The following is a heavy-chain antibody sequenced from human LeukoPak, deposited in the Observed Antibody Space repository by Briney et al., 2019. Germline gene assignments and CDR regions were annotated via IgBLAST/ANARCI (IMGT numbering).Heavy chain of an antibody. J-gene: IGHJ4*02. Sequence: GGSLRLSCAASEFTFSSYAMSWVRQAPGKGLEWVSAISGSGGSTYYADSVKGRFTISRDNSKNTLYLQMNSLRAEDTAVYYCAKDLAGRPGVVTFDYWGQGTLVTVSS. CDR1: EFTFSSYA. CDR2: ISGSGGST. CDR3: AKDLAGRPGVVTFDY. V-gene: IGHV3-23*01. D-gene: IGHD6-6*01.